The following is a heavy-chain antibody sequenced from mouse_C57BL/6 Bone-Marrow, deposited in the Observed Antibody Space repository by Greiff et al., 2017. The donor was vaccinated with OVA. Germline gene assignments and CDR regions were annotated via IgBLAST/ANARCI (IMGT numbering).Heavy chain of an antibody. Sequence: QVQLKQPGAELVRPGSSVKLSCKASGYTFTSYWMHWVKQRPIQGLEWIGNIDPSDSETHYNQKFKDKATLTVDKSSSTAYMQLSSLTSEDSAVYYCARLWQLRLRYYWGQGTTLTVSS. CDR2: IDPSDSET. D-gene: IGHD3-2*02. V-gene: IGHV1-52*01. CDR3: ARLWQLRLRYY. CDR1: GYTFTSYW. J-gene: IGHJ2*01.